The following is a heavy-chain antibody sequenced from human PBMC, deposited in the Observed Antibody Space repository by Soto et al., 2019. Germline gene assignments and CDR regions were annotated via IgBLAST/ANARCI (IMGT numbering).Heavy chain of an antibody. V-gene: IGHV4-4*07. CDR3: VRDGTKTLRDWFDP. CDR1: GASISGFY. D-gene: IGHD1-1*01. J-gene: IGHJ5*02. Sequence: SETLSLTCTVSGASISGFYWSWIRKSAGKGREWIGRIYATGTTDYNPSLKSRVMMSVDTSKKQFSLKLRSVTAADTAVYYCVRDGTKTLRDWFDPWGQGISVTVSS. CDR2: IYATGTT.